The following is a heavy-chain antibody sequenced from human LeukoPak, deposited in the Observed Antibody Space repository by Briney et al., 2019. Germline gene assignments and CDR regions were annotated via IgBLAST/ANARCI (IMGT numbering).Heavy chain of an antibody. V-gene: IGHV3-30*18. CDR2: ISYDGSNK. CDR3: AKAWRAYGDYHTFDI. D-gene: IGHD4-17*01. Sequence: GRSLRLSCAASGFTFSSYGMHWVRQAPGKGPEWVAVISYDGSNKYYADSVKGRFTISRDNSKNTLYLQMSSLRAEDTAVYYCAKAWRAYGDYHTFDIWGLGTMVTVSS. CDR1: GFTFSSYG. J-gene: IGHJ3*02.